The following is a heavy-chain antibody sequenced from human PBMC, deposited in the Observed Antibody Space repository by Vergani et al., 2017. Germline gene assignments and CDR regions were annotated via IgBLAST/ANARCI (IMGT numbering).Heavy chain of an antibody. CDR1: GYTFTDHY. J-gene: IGHJ6*02. CDR3: ATPQTVTTGGMEV. Sequence: EVQLVQSGAEVKKPGATMKISCKVSGYTFTDHYMHWVKQAPGKGLEWMGLVDPEDGETIYAEKFKGRVTIAADTSTDTAHLELSSLRSEDTAVYYCATPQTVTTGGMEVWVQGTTLIVSS. D-gene: IGHD4-17*01. V-gene: IGHV1-69-2*01. CDR2: VDPEDGET.